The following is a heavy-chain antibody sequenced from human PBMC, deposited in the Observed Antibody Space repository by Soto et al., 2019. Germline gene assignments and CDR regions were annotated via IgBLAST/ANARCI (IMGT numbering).Heavy chain of an antibody. CDR1: GGSFSGYY. V-gene: IGHV4-34*01. D-gene: IGHD3-16*01. J-gene: IGHJ5*02. CDR3: ATPLGDLFDP. CDR2: INHSGST. Sequence: SETLSLTCAVYGGSFSGYYWSWIRQPPGKGLEWIGEINHSGSTNYNPSLKSRVTISVDTSKNQFSLKLSSVTAADTAVYYCATPLGDLFDPWGQGTLVTVSS.